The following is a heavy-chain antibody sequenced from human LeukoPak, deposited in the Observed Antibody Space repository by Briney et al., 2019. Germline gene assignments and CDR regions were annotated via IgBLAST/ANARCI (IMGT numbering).Heavy chain of an antibody. CDR1: GDSISSGGYS. J-gene: IGHJ5*02. CDR2: IHDSGST. Sequence: SETLSLTCVVSGDSISSGGYSWSWLRQTPGKGLEWIAYIHDSGSTYNNPSLKSRLSISIDTSKNQFSPKLNSVSAADTAVYYCARVVAAAGNNWFDPWGQGTLVTVSS. D-gene: IGHD6-13*01. CDR3: ARVVAAAGNNWFDP. V-gene: IGHV4-30-4*07.